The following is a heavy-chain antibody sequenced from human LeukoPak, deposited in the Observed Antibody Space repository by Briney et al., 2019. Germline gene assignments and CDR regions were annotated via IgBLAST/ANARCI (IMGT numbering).Heavy chain of an antibody. CDR2: IYYSGST. CDR1: GGSFSGYY. Sequence: SETLSLTCAVYGGSFSGYYWSWIRQPPGKGLEWIGYIYYSGSTNYNPSLKSRVTISVDTSKNQFSLKLSSVTAADTAVYYCARVYGAAAGNWFDPWGQGTLVTVSS. D-gene: IGHD6-13*01. CDR3: ARVYGAAAGNWFDP. J-gene: IGHJ5*02. V-gene: IGHV4-59*01.